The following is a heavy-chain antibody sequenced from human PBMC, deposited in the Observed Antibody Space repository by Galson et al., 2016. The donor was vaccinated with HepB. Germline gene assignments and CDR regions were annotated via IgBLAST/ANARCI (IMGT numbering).Heavy chain of an antibody. J-gene: IGHJ4*02. V-gene: IGHV3-23*01. Sequence: SLRLSCADSAFTLSNYAMSWVRKAPGKGLEWVSTITVAGGTYYAGSVKGRFTISRDYSKKTLYLQMDSLRAEDTAVYYCAKYMTAVAGVAFDSWGQGTLVTVSS. CDR2: ITVAGGT. CDR3: AKYMTAVAGVAFDS. D-gene: IGHD4-23*01. CDR1: AFTLSNYA.